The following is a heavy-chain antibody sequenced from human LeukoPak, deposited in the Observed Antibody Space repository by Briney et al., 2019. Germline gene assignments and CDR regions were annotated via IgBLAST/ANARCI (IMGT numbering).Heavy chain of an antibody. Sequence: PGGSLRLSCAASGFTFSSYAMSWVRQAPGKGLEWVSAISGSGGSTYYAGSVKGRFTISRDNSKNTLYLQMNSLRAEDTAVYYCAKDGSSVRGVIIKAYYFDYWGQGTLVTVSS. J-gene: IGHJ4*02. D-gene: IGHD3-10*01. CDR2: ISGSGGST. CDR1: GFTFSSYA. CDR3: AKDGSSVRGVIIKAYYFDY. V-gene: IGHV3-23*01.